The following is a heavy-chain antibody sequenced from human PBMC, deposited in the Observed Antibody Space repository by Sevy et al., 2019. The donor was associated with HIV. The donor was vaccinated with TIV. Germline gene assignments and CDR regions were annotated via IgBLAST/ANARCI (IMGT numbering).Heavy chain of an antibody. CDR2: ISTSGVTI. CDR1: GFTFIDYY. Sequence: GVSLRLSCAASGFTFIDYYMSWIRQAPGKGLEWVSHISTSGVTIYYADSVKDRFTISRDNAKNSLYLQMNSLRAEDTAVYYCARGTNYYESSGPSYFDYWGQGSLVTVSS. V-gene: IGHV3-11*01. J-gene: IGHJ4*02. D-gene: IGHD3-22*01. CDR3: ARGTNYYESSGPSYFDY.